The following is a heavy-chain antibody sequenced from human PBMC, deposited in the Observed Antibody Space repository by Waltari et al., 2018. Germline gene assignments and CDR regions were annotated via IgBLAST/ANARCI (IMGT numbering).Heavy chain of an antibody. Sequence: QLQLQESGPGLVKPSETLSLTCTVSGGSISSSSYYWGWIRQPPGKGLEWIGSIYYSGSTYDNPSLKSRVTISVDTSKNQFSLKLSSVTAADTAVYYCARVGGDIVVVVAARPFDYWGQGTLVTVSS. CDR1: GGSISSSSYY. CDR3: ARVGGDIVVVVAARPFDY. D-gene: IGHD2-15*01. J-gene: IGHJ4*02. CDR2: IYYSGST. V-gene: IGHV4-39*07.